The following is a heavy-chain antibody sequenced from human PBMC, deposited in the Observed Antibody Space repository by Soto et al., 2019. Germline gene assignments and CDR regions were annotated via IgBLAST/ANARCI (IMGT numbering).Heavy chain of an antibody. D-gene: IGHD2-2*01. CDR1: GFTFSSYS. V-gene: IGHV3-21*01. CDR3: ARDLVVANDYYYYGMDV. J-gene: IGHJ6*02. Sequence: PGGSLRLSCAASGFTFSSYSMNWVRQAPGKGLEWVSSISSSSSYIYYADSVKGRFTISRDNAKNSLYLQMNSLRAEDTAVYYCARDLVVANDYYYYGMDVWGQGTTVTVSS. CDR2: ISSSSSYI.